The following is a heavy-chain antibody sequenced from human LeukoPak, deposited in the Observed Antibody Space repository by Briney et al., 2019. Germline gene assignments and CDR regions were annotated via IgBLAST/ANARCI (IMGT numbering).Heavy chain of an antibody. J-gene: IGHJ4*02. CDR1: GGSISSYY. V-gene: IGHV4-59*01. D-gene: IGHD6-19*01. CDR3: ARVGVAGPYYFDY. Sequence: SETLSLTCTVSGGSISSYYWSWIRQPPGKGLEWIGYIYYSGSTNYNPSLKSRVTISVDTSKNRFSLRLSSVTAADTAVYFCARVGVAGPYYFDYWGQGTLVTVSS. CDR2: IYYSGST.